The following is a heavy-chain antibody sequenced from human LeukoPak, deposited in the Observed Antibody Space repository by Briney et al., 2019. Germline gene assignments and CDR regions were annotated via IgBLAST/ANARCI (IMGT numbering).Heavy chain of an antibody. V-gene: IGHV3-23*01. Sequence: GGSLRLSCAASGFTFSTCAMNWVRQAPGKGLEWVSAISGSGGSTYYADSVKGRFTVSRDNSKNTLYLQMNSLTVEDTAIYYCAKNADRGAYCRGGSCYPYYYYYMDVWGTGTTVTISS. CDR1: GFTFSTCA. CDR2: ISGSGGST. CDR3: AKNADRGAYCRGGSCYPYYYYYMDV. J-gene: IGHJ6*03. D-gene: IGHD2-15*01.